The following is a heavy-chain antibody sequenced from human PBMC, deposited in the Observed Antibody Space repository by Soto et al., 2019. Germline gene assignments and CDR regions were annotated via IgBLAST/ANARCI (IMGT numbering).Heavy chain of an antibody. V-gene: IGHV4-30-2*01. D-gene: IGHD3-3*01. CDR1: GGSISSGGYS. CDR3: ARSNPISIPPYGMDV. J-gene: IGHJ6*02. CDR2: IYHSGST. Sequence: QLQLQESGSGLVKPSQTLSLTCAVSGGSISSGGYSWSWIRQPPGKGLEWIGYIYHSGSTYYNPSLKSLLTISVDRSKNQFSRQLSSVTAADTAVYYCARSNPISIPPYGMDVWGQGTTVTVSS.